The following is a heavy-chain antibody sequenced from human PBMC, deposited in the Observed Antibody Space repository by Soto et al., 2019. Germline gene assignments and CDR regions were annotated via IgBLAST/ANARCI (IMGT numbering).Heavy chain of an antibody. CDR3: ARGRGYSYGFFDY. CDR2: VDNNNNYI. CDR1: GFTFSTYI. V-gene: IGHV3-21*01. J-gene: IGHJ4*02. D-gene: IGHD5-18*01. Sequence: GSLRLSCAASGFTFSTYIMSWARQAPGKGLEWVSSVDNNNNYIYYADPLKGRFTVSSDNAKNSLDLQMNSLRAEDTAVYYCARGRGYSYGFFDYWGQGTLVTVSS.